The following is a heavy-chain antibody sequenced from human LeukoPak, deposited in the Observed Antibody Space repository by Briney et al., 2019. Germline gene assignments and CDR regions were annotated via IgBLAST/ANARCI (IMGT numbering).Heavy chain of an antibody. CDR2: IKQDGSEK. J-gene: IGHJ4*02. V-gene: IGHV3-7*01. Sequence: GGSLRLSCAASGFTFSSYGIHWVRQAPGKGLEWVANIKQDGSEKYYVDSVKGRFTISRDNAKNSLYLQMNSLRAEDTAVYYCARERVAAMDYWGQGTLVTVSS. CDR3: ARERVAAMDY. D-gene: IGHD2-15*01. CDR1: GFTFSSYG.